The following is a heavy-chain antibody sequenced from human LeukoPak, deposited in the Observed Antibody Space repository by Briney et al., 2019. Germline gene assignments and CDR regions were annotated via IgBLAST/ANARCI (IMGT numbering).Heavy chain of an antibody. CDR3: ARDFQSNYAPDY. J-gene: IGHJ4*02. V-gene: IGHV3-30*01. D-gene: IGHD4-11*01. CDR2: ISYDGSNK. Sequence: GGSLRLSCAASGLTFSSYAMHWVRQAPGKGLEWVAVISYDGSNKYYADSVKGRFTISRDNSKNTLYLQMNSLRAEDTAVYYCARDFQSNYAPDYWGQGTLVTVSS. CDR1: GLTFSSYA.